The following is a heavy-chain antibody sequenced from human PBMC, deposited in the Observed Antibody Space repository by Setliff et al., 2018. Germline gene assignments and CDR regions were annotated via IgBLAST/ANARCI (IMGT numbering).Heavy chain of an antibody. D-gene: IGHD3-10*01. CDR2: INPDGSEK. V-gene: IGHV3-7*01. CDR3: FGAGTCSY. Sequence: GSLRLSCGASGFTYNNDWVSWVRQAPGKGLEWLASINPDGSEKYYVDSVKGRFTISRDNAKNSLSLQMNNLRTEDTAVYYCFGAGTCSYWGQGTLVTVSS. J-gene: IGHJ4*02. CDR1: GFTYNNDW.